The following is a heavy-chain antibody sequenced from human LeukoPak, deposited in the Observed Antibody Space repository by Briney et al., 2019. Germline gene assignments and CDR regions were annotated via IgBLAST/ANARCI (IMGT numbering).Heavy chain of an antibody. D-gene: IGHD6-19*01. CDR2: IYYSGST. J-gene: IGHJ5*02. CDR1: GGSISSYY. V-gene: IGHV4-59*01. Sequence: SETLSLTCTVSGGSISSYYWSWIRQPPGKGLEWIGYIYYSGSTNYNPSLKSRVTISVDTPKNQFSLKLSSVTAADTAVYYCARAVAGDNWFDPWGQGTLVTVSS. CDR3: ARAVAGDNWFDP.